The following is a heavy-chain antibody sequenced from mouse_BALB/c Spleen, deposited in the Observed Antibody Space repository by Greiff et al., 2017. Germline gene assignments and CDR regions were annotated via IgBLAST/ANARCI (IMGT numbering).Heavy chain of an antibody. CDR1: GYTFSSYW. CDR3: AREGGGNFAWFAY. CDR2: ILPGSGST. Sequence: VQLQQSGAELMKPGASVKISCKATGYTFSSYWIEWVKQRPGHGLEWIGEILPGSGSTNYNEKFKGKATFTADTSSNTAYMQLSSLTSEDSAVYYCAREGGGNFAWFAYWGQGTLVTVSA. V-gene: IGHV1-9*01. D-gene: IGHD2-1*01. J-gene: IGHJ3*01.